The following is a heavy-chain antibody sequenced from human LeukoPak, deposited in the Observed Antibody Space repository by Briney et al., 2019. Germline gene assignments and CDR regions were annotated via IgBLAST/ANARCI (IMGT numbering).Heavy chain of an antibody. V-gene: IGHV4-4*02. D-gene: IGHD1-26*01. CDR3: ARDRGSYKNNALDI. CDR2: IYYSGST. J-gene: IGHJ3*02. Sequence: PSETLSLTCAVSGGSISSSNWWSWVRQPPGKGLEWIGYIYYSGSTNYNLSLKSRVTISVATYKNQFSLKLSSVTAADTAVYYCARDRGSYKNNALDIWGQGTMVTVSS. CDR1: GGSISSSNW.